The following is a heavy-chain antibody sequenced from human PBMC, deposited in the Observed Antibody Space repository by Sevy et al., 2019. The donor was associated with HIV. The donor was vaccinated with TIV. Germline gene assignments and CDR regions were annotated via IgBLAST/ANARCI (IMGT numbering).Heavy chain of an antibody. CDR3: ARGNSGSFDY. V-gene: IGHV3-7*03. CDR2: IKQDESEK. J-gene: IGHJ4*02. Sequence: GGSLRLSCAASGFTFSTYWMHWVRQAPGKGLEWVANIKQDESEKNYVASVKGRFTISRDNAKNSLYLQMNSLRTGDKAVYYCARGNSGSFDYWGQGTLVTVSS. D-gene: IGHD3-22*01. CDR1: GFTFSTYW.